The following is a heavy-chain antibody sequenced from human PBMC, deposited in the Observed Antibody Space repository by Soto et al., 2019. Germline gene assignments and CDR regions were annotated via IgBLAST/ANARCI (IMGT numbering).Heavy chain of an antibody. J-gene: IGHJ6*02. V-gene: IGHV4-39*01. CDR2: IYYSGST. Sequence: PSATLSLTCAVSGGSTSMSSYYLVGIRPPPGNGLEWIGSIYYSGSTYYNPSLKSRVTISVDTSKNQFSLKLSSVTAADTAVYYCARLAPSPEYSSSSVPQYYYYYYGMDVWGQGTTVTVSS. CDR3: ARLAPSPEYSSSSVPQYYYYYYGMDV. CDR1: GGSTSMSSYY. D-gene: IGHD6-6*01.